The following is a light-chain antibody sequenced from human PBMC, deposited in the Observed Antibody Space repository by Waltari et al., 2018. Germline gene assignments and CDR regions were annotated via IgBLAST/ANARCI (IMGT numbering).Light chain of an antibody. CDR3: MQGTRWPYT. Sequence: VMTQSPVSLSVTLGQAASISCKSSQSLVPVDGNTYLNWFHQRPGQSPLLLIYWVFNRDSGVPDRFSGSGSGTDFTLRISRVEAEDVGVYYCMQGTRWPYTFGQGTQLDIK. CDR1: QSLVPVDGNTY. J-gene: IGKJ2*01. CDR2: WVF. V-gene: IGKV2-30*02.